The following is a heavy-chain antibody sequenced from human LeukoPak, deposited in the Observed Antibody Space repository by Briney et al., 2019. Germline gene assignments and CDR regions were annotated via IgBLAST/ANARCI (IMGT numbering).Heavy chain of an antibody. CDR3: VKKFYYYSVGYYAFDI. V-gene: IGHV3-23*01. Sequence: GGSLRLSCAAAGFTFGSSAMSWVRQAPRKGLEWVSGINSRGDKTYYADSVKGRFTISRDNSKNTLYLQMNSLRAEDTAVYHCVKKFYYYSVGYYAFDIWGQGTMVTVSS. D-gene: IGHD3-22*01. J-gene: IGHJ3*02. CDR2: INSRGDKT. CDR1: GFTFGSSA.